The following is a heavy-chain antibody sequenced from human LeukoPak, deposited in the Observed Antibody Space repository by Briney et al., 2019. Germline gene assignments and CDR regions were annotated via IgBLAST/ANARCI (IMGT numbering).Heavy chain of an antibody. Sequence: SVKVSCKASGGTFSSYAISWVRQAPGQGLEWMGGIIPIFGTGNYAQKFQGRVTITTDESTSTAYMELSSLRSEDTAVYYCARSPVEIAYCGGDCYIGYWGQGTLVTVSS. CDR2: IIPIFGTG. J-gene: IGHJ4*02. D-gene: IGHD2-21*02. CDR1: GGTFSSYA. V-gene: IGHV1-69*05. CDR3: ARSPVEIAYCGGDCYIGY.